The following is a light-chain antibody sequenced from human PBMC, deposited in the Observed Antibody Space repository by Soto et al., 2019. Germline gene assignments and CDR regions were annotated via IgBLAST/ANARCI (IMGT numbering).Light chain of an antibody. CDR3: HQYNNWQWT. J-gene: IGKJ1*01. Sequence: ETVMTQSPVTLSVSPGDTATLSCRASQRVSSHLAWYQQKPGQAPRLLIYASSNRATGIPVRFSGSGYEKEFNIKIRSLQSEDSELYFCHQYNNWQWTFGQGTKVDIK. CDR1: QRVSSH. V-gene: IGKV3-15*01. CDR2: ASS.